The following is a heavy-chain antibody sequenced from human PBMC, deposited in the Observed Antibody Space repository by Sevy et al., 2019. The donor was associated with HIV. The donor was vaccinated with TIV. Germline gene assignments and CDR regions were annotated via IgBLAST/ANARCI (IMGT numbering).Heavy chain of an antibody. J-gene: IGHJ1*01. Sequence: SETLSLTCTVSGDSTSRGGYYWSWIRQHPGGGLEWIGYIYYSGSTYYHASLKSRLTISVDTSKNQFSLNLSSVSAADTAVYYCASSPYYYDSGGYYRGEYFQHWGQGTLVTVSS. D-gene: IGHD3-22*01. CDR2: IYYSGST. V-gene: IGHV4-31*03. CDR3: ASSPYYYDSGGYYRGEYFQH. CDR1: GDSTSRGGYY.